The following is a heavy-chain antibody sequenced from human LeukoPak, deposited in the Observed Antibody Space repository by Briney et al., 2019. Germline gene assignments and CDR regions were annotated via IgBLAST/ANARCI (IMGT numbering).Heavy chain of an antibody. CDR1: GFTFSSYW. J-gene: IGHJ4*02. CDR2: IKQDGSEK. Sequence: PGGSLRLSCAASGFTFSSYWMSWVRQAPGKGLEWMANIKQDGSEKYYVDSVKGRFTISRDNAKNSLYLQMNSLRAEDTAVYYCARDLSYYDSSGYYYSYFDYWGQGTLVTVSS. V-gene: IGHV3-7*01. D-gene: IGHD3-22*01. CDR3: ARDLSYYDSSGYYYSYFDY.